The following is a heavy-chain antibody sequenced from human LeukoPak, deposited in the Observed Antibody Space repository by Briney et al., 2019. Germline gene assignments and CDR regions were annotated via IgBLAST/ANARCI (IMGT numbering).Heavy chain of an antibody. V-gene: IGHV4-31*03. CDR1: GGSFNSGGYS. D-gene: IGHD5-12*01. CDR3: ARSGHSGYDFGY. Sequence: SETLSLTCTVSGGSFNSGGYSWSWIRQHPGKGLEWIGYIYYSGSTYYNPSLKSRLSISMDTSKNQFSLNLTSVTGADTAVYYCARSGHSGYDFGYWGQGTLVTVSS. CDR2: IYYSGST. J-gene: IGHJ4*02.